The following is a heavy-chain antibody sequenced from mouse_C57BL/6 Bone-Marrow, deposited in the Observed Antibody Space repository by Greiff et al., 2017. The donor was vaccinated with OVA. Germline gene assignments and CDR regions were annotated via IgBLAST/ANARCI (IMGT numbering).Heavy chain of an antibody. Sequence: EVKLEESGPGLVKPSQSLSLTCSVTGYSITSGYYWNWIRQFPGNKLEWMGYISYDGSNNYNPSLKNRISITRDTSKNQFFLKLNSVTTEDTATEYCAKGAYYSNYDGFPHWGQGTTLTVSS. V-gene: IGHV3-6*01. J-gene: IGHJ2*01. D-gene: IGHD2-5*01. CDR1: GYSITSGYY. CDR2: ISYDGSN. CDR3: AKGAYYSNYDGFPH.